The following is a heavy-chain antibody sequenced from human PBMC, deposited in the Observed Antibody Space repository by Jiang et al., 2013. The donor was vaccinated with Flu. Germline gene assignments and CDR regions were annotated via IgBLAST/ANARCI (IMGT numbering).Heavy chain of an antibody. CDR2: FEPGDGET. Sequence: SGAEVKKPGASVKVSCKVSGHTLTELPMHWVRQAPGKGLEWMGGFEPGDGETIYAQKLEGRVTMTEDTSTDTAYMELSSLTSEDTAVYYCTIDFSYYDSSGPSGQYWGQGTLVTVSS. CDR1: GHTLTELP. V-gene: IGHV1-24*01. CDR3: TIDFSYYDSSGPSGQY. J-gene: IGHJ1*01. D-gene: IGHD3-22*01.